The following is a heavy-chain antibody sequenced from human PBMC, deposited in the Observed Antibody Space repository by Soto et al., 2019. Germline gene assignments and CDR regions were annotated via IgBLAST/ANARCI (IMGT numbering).Heavy chain of an antibody. V-gene: IGHV3-23*01. Sequence: EVQLLESGGDLVQPGGSLRLSCAASRFTFSSYAMSWVRQAPGKGLEWVSLISGSGGSTYYADSVKGRFTISRDNSKSTLYLYMNSLRAEDTAVNYGAKLAGDASSDAFDIWGQGTMVTVSS. CDR1: RFTFSSYA. J-gene: IGHJ3*02. CDR2: ISGSGGST. CDR3: AKLAGDASSDAFDI. D-gene: IGHD3-16*01.